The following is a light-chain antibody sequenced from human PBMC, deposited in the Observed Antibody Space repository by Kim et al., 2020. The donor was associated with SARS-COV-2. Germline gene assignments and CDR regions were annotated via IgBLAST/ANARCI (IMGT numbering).Light chain of an antibody. V-gene: IGLV2-23*01. J-gene: IGLJ3*02. Sequence: GQSVTITCTGTSSNIGSYDLVSWYQQHPGKAPKVLIYANSKRSSGISDRFSGSRSGSTASLTISGLQAEDEADYYCCAFAGSDTWVFAGGTKVTVL. CDR3: CAFAGSDTWV. CDR1: SSNIGSYDL. CDR2: ANS.